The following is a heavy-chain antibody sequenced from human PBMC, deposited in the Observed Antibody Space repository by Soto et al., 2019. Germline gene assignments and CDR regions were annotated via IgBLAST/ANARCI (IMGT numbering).Heavy chain of an antibody. CDR2: IYWDDDR. D-gene: IGHD4-4*01. Sequence: QITLEESGPPLVKPTQTLTLTCNFAGFSLYTSGVGVGWIRQPPGKALECLGIIYWDDDRRYSPSLESRLTISKDRNVVVLTMTNMGPLDTATYYCAHWDSSNGLDVWGPGTTVTVS. J-gene: IGHJ6*02. V-gene: IGHV2-5*02. CDR1: GFSLYTSGVG. CDR3: AHWDSSNGLDV.